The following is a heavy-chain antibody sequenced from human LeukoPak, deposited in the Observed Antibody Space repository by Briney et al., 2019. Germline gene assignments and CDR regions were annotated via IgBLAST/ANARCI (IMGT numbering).Heavy chain of an antibody. CDR2: ISYDGSNK. D-gene: IGHD3-22*01. CDR3: AKDVWSGRVVVIPSGYFDY. V-gene: IGHV3-30*18. J-gene: IGHJ4*02. CDR1: GFTSSSYG. Sequence: GGSLRLSCAASGFTSSSYGMHWVRQAPGKGLEGVAVISYDGSNKYYADSVKGRFTISRDNSKNTLYLQMNSLRAEDTAVYYCAKDVWSGRVVVIPSGYFDYWGQGTLVTVSS.